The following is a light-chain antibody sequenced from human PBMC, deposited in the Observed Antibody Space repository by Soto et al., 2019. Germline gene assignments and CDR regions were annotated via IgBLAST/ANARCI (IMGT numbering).Light chain of an antibody. CDR3: QQFDDHPFT. J-gene: IGKJ3*01. V-gene: IGKV1D-13*01. CDR2: DAS. CDR1: QGISSA. Sequence: AIQLTQSPSSLSASVGDSVTITCRASQGISSALAWYQQTPGRAPKLLIFDASTLESGVSSRFSGSRSGTDFTLTVSSLQPEHFATYYCQQFDDHPFTFGPGTRVDF.